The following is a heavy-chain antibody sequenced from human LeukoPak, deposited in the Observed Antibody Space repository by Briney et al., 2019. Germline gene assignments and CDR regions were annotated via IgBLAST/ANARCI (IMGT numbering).Heavy chain of an antibody. J-gene: IGHJ4*02. CDR2: ISWNSGSI. V-gene: IGHV3-9*01. CDR1: GFTFDDYA. Sequence: PGRSLRLSCAASGFTFDDYAMHWARQAPGKGPEWVSGISWNSGSIGYADSVKGRFTISRDNAKNSLYLQMNSLRPEDTALYFCARALEMATIPYFDYWGQGTLVTVSS. D-gene: IGHD5-24*01. CDR3: ARALEMATIPYFDY.